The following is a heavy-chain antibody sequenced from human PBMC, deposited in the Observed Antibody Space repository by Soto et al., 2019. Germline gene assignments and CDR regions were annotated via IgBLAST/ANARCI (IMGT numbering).Heavy chain of an antibody. CDR1: GFTFSSYG. D-gene: IGHD7-27*01. V-gene: IGHV3-33*01. CDR2: IWHDGGNK. Sequence: QVQLVESGGGVVQPGRSLRLSCAASGFTFSSYGMHWVRQAPGKRLGWVAFIWHDGGNKFYAESVKGRFTISRDNSKNTLYLQMTSLSAEDTAMYFCARDGDVNTGFVKDYWGQGTLVNVSS. J-gene: IGHJ4*02. CDR3: ARDGDVNTGFVKDY.